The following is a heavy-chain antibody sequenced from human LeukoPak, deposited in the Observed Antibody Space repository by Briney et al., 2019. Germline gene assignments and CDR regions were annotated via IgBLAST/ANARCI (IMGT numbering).Heavy chain of an antibody. D-gene: IGHD3-9*01. V-gene: IGHV1-18*01. CDR1: GYTFTSYG. CDR2: ISAYNGNT. J-gene: IGHJ4*02. CDR3: ARVSYRLTGYPDY. Sequence: GASVKVSCKASGYTFTSYGISGVRQAPGQGLERMGWISAYNGNTDYAQKLQGKITTTTDTSTSTAYIELRSLRSDDTAVYYCARVSYRLTGYPDYWGQGNLVTVSS.